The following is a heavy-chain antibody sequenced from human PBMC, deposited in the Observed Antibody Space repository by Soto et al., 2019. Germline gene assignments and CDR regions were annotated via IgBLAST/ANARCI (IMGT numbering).Heavy chain of an antibody. CDR1: GGSISSYY. CDR2: IYYSGST. V-gene: IGHV4-59*01. D-gene: IGHD3-22*01. J-gene: IGHJ4*02. CDR3: ARARYYDSSGYYSVYYFDY. Sequence: SETLSLTCTVSGGSISSYYWSWIRQPPGKGLEWIGYIYYSGSTNYNPSLKSRVTISVDTSKNQFSLKLSSVTAADTAVYYCARARYYDSSGYYSVYYFDYWGQGTLVTVSS.